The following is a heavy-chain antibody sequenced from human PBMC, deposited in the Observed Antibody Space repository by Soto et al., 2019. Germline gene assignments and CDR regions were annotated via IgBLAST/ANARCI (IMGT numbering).Heavy chain of an antibody. J-gene: IGHJ4*02. D-gene: IGHD2-15*01. Sequence: VELLESGGGLVQPGRSLRLSCVASGFAFSDYAMNWVRQSPGRGLEWVSGVGPGGDDTYYADSVRGRFTVSSDNAKNTLYLEMRTLTVADTATYFCARGSAFWGQGTLVTVSS. CDR1: GFAFSDYA. CDR3: ARGSAF. CDR2: VGPGGDDT. V-gene: IGHV3-23*01.